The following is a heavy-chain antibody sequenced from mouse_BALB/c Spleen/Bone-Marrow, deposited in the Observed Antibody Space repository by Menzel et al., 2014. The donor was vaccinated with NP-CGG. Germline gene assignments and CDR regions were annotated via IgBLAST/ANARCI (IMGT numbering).Heavy chain of an antibody. CDR1: GYSITSGYA. CDR2: ISYSGST. Sequence: EVMLVESGPGLVKPSQSLSLTCTVTGYSITSGYAWNWIRQFPGNKLEWMGYISYSGSTSYNPSLKSRISITRDTSKNQFFLQLNSVTTEDTATYYCARGTLYWGQGTTLTVSS. V-gene: IGHV3-2*02. J-gene: IGHJ2*01. CDR3: ARGTLY.